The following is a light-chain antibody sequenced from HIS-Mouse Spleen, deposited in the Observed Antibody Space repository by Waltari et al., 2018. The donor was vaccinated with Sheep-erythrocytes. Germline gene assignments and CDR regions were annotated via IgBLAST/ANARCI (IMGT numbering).Light chain of an antibody. Sequence: DIVMTQSPDSLAVSLGESATINFQSSQSVLYSSNNKNYLAWYQQKPGQPPKLLIYWASTRESGVPDRFSGSGSGTDFTLTISSLQAEDVAVYYCQQYYSTPLTFGGGTKVEIK. CDR2: WAS. CDR3: QQYYSTPLT. CDR1: QSVLYSSNNKNY. J-gene: IGKJ4*01. V-gene: IGKV4-1*01.